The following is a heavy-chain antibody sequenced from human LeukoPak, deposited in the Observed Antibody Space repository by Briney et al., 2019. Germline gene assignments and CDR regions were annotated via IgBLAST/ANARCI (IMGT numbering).Heavy chain of an antibody. Sequence: GGSLRLSCVVSGSTFSGNHISWVRQAPGKGPEWVSVIYIEGYTYYADSVKGRFTISRDNSKNTVYLQMNSLKPEDTAVYYCVRDPRDGYGHFDYWGQGTLVTVSS. J-gene: IGHJ4*02. CDR3: VRDPRDGYGHFDY. D-gene: IGHD5-24*01. CDR1: GSTFSGNH. CDR2: IYIEGYT. V-gene: IGHV3-66*01.